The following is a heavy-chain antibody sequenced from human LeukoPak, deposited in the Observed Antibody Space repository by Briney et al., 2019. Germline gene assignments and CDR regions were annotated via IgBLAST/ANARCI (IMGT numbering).Heavy chain of an antibody. Sequence: GASVKVSCKASGGTFSSYAICWVRQAPGHGLEGMGGIIPIFGTANYAQKFQGRVTITADDSTSTAYMELSSVRSEDTAVYYCASPPPEISGVAAFDYWGQGTLVTVSS. CDR3: ASPPPEISGVAAFDY. V-gene: IGHV1-69*13. CDR2: IIPIFGTA. CDR1: GGTFSSYA. D-gene: IGHD3-3*01. J-gene: IGHJ4*02.